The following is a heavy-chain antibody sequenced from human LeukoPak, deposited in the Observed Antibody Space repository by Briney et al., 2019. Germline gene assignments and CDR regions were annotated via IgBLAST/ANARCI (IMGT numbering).Heavy chain of an antibody. CDR1: GFTFTTYS. CDR3: AIRPTMIVVVSTFDY. CDR2: ISGSGGST. V-gene: IGHV3-23*01. D-gene: IGHD3-22*01. Sequence: GGSLRLSCEASGFTFTTYSMTWVRQAPGKGLEWVSAISGSGGSTYYADSVKGRFTISRDNSKNTLYLQMNSLRAEDTAVYYCAIRPTMIVVVSTFDYWGQGTLVTVSS. J-gene: IGHJ4*02.